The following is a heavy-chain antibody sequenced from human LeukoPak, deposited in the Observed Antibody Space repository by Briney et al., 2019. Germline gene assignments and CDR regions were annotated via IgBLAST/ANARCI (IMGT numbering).Heavy chain of an antibody. CDR3: ARDTWVDYDFWSGYYTGEDYYYYGMDV. D-gene: IGHD3-3*01. CDR1: GGSISSGSYY. CDR2: IYTSRNT. J-gene: IGHJ6*02. V-gene: IGHV4-61*02. Sequence: SQTLSLTCTASGGSISSGSYYWSWIRQPAGKGLEWIGPIYTSRNTNYNPSLKSRVTISVGTSKNQFSLKLSSVTAADTAVYYCARDTWVDYDFWSGYYTGEDYYYYGMDVWGQGTTVTVSS.